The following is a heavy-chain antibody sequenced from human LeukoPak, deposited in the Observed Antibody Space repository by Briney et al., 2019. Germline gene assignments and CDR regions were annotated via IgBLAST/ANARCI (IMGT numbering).Heavy chain of an antibody. V-gene: IGHV3-7*01. D-gene: IGHD4-17*01. Sequence: SGGSLRLSCAASGFTFSRYWMSWVRQAPGKGLEWVANIKQEGSEKYYVDSVKGRFTTSRDNAKNSLYLHMNSLRAEDTAVYYCARYGDYTPYYFDYWGQGTLVTVSS. CDR3: ARYGDYTPYYFDY. CDR1: GFTFSRYW. J-gene: IGHJ4*02. CDR2: IKQEGSEK.